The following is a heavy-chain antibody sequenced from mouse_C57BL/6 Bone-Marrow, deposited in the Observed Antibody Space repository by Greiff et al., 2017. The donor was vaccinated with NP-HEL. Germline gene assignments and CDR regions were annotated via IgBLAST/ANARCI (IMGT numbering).Heavy chain of an antibody. V-gene: IGHV1-19*01. CDR2: INPYNGGT. J-gene: IGHJ4*01. Sequence: EVQLQQSGPVLVKPGASVKMSCKASGYTFTDYYMNWVKQSHGKSLEWIGVINPYNGGTSYNQKFKGKATLTVDKSSSTAYMELNSLTSEDSAVYYCARRNYYGSSYDAMDCWGQGTSVTVSS. D-gene: IGHD1-1*01. CDR3: ARRNYYGSSYDAMDC. CDR1: GYTFTDYY.